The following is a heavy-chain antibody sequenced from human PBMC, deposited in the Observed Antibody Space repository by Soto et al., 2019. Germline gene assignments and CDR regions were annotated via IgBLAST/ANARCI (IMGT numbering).Heavy chain of an antibody. CDR3: ASGLLLWFGESKTYYGMDV. J-gene: IGHJ6*02. D-gene: IGHD3-10*01. V-gene: IGHV4-61*01. Sequence: QVQLQESGPGLVKPSETLSLTCTVSGGSVSSGSYYWSWIRQPPGKGLEWIGYIYYSGSTNYNPTLKRAVTISVDTSKNQFSLELSSVTAADTAVYYCASGLLLWFGESKTYYGMDVWGQGTTVTVSS. CDR1: GGSVSSGSYY. CDR2: IYYSGST.